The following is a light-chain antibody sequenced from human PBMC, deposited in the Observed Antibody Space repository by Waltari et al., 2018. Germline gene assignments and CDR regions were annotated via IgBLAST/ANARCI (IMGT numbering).Light chain of an antibody. CDR3: NSYTSSVTYV. Sequence: ALTQPASVSGSPGQSFTVSCTGTSSDVGGYTVVPWYQQHPGKAPKLMIYDVSKRPSGVSNRFSASKSGNTASLAISGLQVEDEADYYCNSYTSSVTYVFGTGTKVTVL. CDR1: SSDVGGYTV. J-gene: IGLJ1*01. V-gene: IGLV2-14*01. CDR2: DVS.